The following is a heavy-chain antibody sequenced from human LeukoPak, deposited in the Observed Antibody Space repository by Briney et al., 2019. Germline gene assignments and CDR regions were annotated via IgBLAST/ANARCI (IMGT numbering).Heavy chain of an antibody. J-gene: IGHJ4*02. CDR3: ARARYSSSWSDY. Sequence: LAGGSLRLSCAASGFTFSSYWMHWVRQAPGKGLVWVSRINSDGSSTNYADSVKGRFTISRDNAKNTLYLQMNSLRAEDTAVYYCARARYSSSWSDYWGQGTLVTVSS. V-gene: IGHV3-74*01. CDR1: GFTFSSYW. D-gene: IGHD6-13*01. CDR2: INSDGSST.